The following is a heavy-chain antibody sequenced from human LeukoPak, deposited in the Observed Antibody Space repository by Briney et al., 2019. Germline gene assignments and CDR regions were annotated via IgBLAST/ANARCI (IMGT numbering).Heavy chain of an antibody. Sequence: SGTLSLTCAVSGGSISSSNWWSWVRQPPGKGLEWIGEINHSGSTNYNPSLKSRVTISVDTSKNQFSLKLSSVTAADTAVYYCARREWVKNRITFGGMRAYYFDYWGQGTLVTVSS. J-gene: IGHJ4*02. V-gene: IGHV4-4*02. CDR1: GGSISSSNW. D-gene: IGHD3-16*01. CDR2: INHSGST. CDR3: ARREWVKNRITFGGMRAYYFDY.